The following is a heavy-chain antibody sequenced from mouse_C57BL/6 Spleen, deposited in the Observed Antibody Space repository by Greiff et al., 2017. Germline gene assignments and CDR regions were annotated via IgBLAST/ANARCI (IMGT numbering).Heavy chain of an antibody. CDR2: IYPGGGYT. CDR3: ARGRYDHYSMDY. CDR1: GYTFTNYW. J-gene: IGHJ4*01. D-gene: IGHD2-3*01. Sequence: VQLQQSGAELVRPGPSVKMSCKASGYTFTNYWIGWAKQRPGHGLEWLGDIYPGGGYTNSNEKFKGKATLTADKSSSTAYMQFSSLTSEDSAIYYCARGRYDHYSMDYWGQGTSVTVAS. V-gene: IGHV1-63*01.